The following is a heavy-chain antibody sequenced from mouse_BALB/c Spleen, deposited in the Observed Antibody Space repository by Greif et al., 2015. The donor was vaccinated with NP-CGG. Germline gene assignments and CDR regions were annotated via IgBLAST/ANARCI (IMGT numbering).Heavy chain of an antibody. CDR1: GFTFSSFG. Sequence: EVKLMESGGGLVQPGGSRKLSCAASGFTFSSFGMHWVRQAPEKGLEWVAYISSGSSTIYYADTVKGRFTISRDNPKNTLFLQTTSLRSEDTAMYYCARGFDYWGQGTTPTVSS. CDR2: ISSGSSTI. J-gene: IGHJ2*01. V-gene: IGHV5-17*02. CDR3: ARGFDY.